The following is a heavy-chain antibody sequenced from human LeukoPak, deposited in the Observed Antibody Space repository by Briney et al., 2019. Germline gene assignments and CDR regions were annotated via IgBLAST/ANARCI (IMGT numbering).Heavy chain of an antibody. J-gene: IGHJ4*02. CDR1: GGTFSSYA. D-gene: IGHD3-9*01. CDR2: IIPIFGTA. Sequence: ASVKVSCKASGGTFSSYAISWVRQAPGRGLEWMGGIIPIFGTANYAQKFQGRVTITADKSTSTAYMELSSLRSEDTAVYYCARDSLTGYYEWDYWGQGTLVTVSS. CDR3: ARDSLTGYYEWDY. V-gene: IGHV1-69*06.